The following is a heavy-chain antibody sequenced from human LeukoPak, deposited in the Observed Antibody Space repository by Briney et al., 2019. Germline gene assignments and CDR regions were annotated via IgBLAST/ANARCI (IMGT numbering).Heavy chain of an antibody. Sequence: GASVKVFWKASGYSFYNFGISWVRQAPGQGLEWVGWVNGYYGNNNYAQMVQDRVTITTGTSTSPPFMALRRLGSDDTAVYYCARCGNGWFFDDWGQGTLVTVSS. CDR1: GYSFYNFG. D-gene: IGHD6-19*01. CDR3: ARCGNGWFFDD. CDR2: VNGYYGNN. V-gene: IGHV1-18*01. J-gene: IGHJ4*02.